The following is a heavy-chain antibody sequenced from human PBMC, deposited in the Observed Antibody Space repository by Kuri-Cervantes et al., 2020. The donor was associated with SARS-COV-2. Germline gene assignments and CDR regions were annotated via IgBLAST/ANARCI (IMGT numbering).Heavy chain of an antibody. V-gene: IGHV3-74*01. Sequence: GGSLRLSCAASGFTFSSYWMHWVRQAPGKGLVWFSRINSDGSSTSYADSVKGRFTISRDNAKNTLYLQMNSLRAEDTAVYYCASGGPYYDFWSGLTYYYYYGMDVWGQGTTVTVSS. D-gene: IGHD3-3*01. CDR3: ASGGPYYDFWSGLTYYYYYGMDV. J-gene: IGHJ6*02. CDR1: GFTFSSYW. CDR2: INSDGSST.